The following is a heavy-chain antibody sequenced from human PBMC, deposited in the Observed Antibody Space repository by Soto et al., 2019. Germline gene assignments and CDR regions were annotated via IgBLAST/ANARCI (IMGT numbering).Heavy chain of an antibody. CDR1: GYTFTNYD. V-gene: IGHV1-8*01. CDR3: ARGRRYCTTTSCYPPALFPYGMDV. D-gene: IGHD2-2*01. CDR2: INPDSDNT. J-gene: IGHJ6*02. Sequence: QVQLVQSGAEVKKPGASVKVSCETSGYTFTNYDINWVRQAAGQGLEWMGWINPDSDNTGYAQKIQGRVTMTRDTSISTAYMELNSLRSEDTAVYYCARGRRYCTTTSCYPPALFPYGMDVWGQGTTVTVSS.